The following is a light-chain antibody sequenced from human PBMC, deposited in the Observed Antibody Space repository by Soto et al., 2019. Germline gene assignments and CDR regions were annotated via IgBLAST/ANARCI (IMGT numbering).Light chain of an antibody. CDR1: QSVSSSY. CDR2: GAS. V-gene: IGKV3-20*01. J-gene: IGKJ1*01. Sequence: EMVLTQSPGTLSLSPGERATLSCRASQSVSSSYLAGYQQKPGQAPRLLIYGASSRATGIPDRFSGSGAGTDFTLTISRPEPEDFAVYYCQQYGSSPWTFGQGTKGEIK. CDR3: QQYGSSPWT.